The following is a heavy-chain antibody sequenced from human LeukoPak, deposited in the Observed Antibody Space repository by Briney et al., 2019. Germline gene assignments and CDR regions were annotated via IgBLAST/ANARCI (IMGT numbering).Heavy chain of an antibody. D-gene: IGHD3-22*01. J-gene: IGHJ4*02. V-gene: IGHV1-18*01. CDR2: ISAYNGNT. Sequence: GASVKVSCKASGYTFTSNGISWVRQAPGQGLEWMGWISAYNGNTNYAQKLQGRVTMTTDTSTSTAYMELRSLRSDDTAVYYCARDRTYYYDSSGYYYVDYWGQGTLVTVSS. CDR3: ARDRTYYYDSSGYYYVDY. CDR1: GYTFTSNG.